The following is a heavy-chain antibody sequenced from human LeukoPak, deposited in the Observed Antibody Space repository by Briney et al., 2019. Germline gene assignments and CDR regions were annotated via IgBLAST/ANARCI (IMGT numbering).Heavy chain of an antibody. CDR3: ARGDLDDDHSDYRTLQY. Sequence: ASVKVSCKSSGGTFTNNYAISWVRQAPGQGLEWMGGIVPLLGTANSAHRFQGRVTFTADKSTHTDYMELSSLRSEDTAIYYCARGDLDDDHSDYRTLQYWGQGTLIIVSS. CDR1: GGTFTNNYA. J-gene: IGHJ4*02. CDR2: IVPLLGTA. D-gene: IGHD4-11*01. V-gene: IGHV1-69*10.